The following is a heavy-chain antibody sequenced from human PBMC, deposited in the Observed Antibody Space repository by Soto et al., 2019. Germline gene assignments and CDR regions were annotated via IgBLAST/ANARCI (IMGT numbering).Heavy chain of an antibody. Sequence: SETLSLTCTVSGGSISSYYWSWIRQPPGKGLEWIGYIYYSGSTNYNPSLKSRVTISVDTSKNQFSLKLSSVTAADTAVYYCAREGYCSGGSCYSYNWFDPWGQGTLVTVSS. D-gene: IGHD2-15*01. CDR1: GGSISSYY. CDR3: AREGYCSGGSCYSYNWFDP. J-gene: IGHJ5*02. CDR2: IYYSGST. V-gene: IGHV4-59*01.